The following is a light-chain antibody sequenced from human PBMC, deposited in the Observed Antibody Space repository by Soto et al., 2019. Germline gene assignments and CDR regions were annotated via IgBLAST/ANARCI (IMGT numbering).Light chain of an antibody. J-gene: IGKJ1*01. CDR1: QTVNSR. CDR2: HTS. Sequence: EIVLTQSPATLSSSPGARDPLSCRARQTVNSRLAWYQHKPGQAPRLLIYHTSNRATGIPARFSGSGSGTDFTLTISSLEPEDFAVYYCHQRQSWPRTFGQGTKVDIK. CDR3: HQRQSWPRT. V-gene: IGKV3-11*01.